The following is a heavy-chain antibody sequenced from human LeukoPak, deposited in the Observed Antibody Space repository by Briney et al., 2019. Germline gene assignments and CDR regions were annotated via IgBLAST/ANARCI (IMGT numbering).Heavy chain of an antibody. J-gene: IGHJ3*02. D-gene: IGHD3-10*01. CDR2: IIPIFGTA. Sequence: SVKVSCKASGGTFSSYAISWVRQSPGQGLEWMGGIIPIFGTANYAQKFQGRVTITADESTSTAYMELSSLRSEDTAVYYCARYYGSGPLVGASDIWGQGTMVTVSS. V-gene: IGHV1-69*13. CDR1: GGTFSSYA. CDR3: ARYYGSGPLVGASDI.